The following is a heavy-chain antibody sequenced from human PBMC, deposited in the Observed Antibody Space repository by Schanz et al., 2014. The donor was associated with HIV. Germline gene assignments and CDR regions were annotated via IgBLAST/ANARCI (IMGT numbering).Heavy chain of an antibody. CDR3: AKSGQLVTKHYWFDS. D-gene: IGHD6-6*01. CDR1: GGSISSGHYY. J-gene: IGHJ5*01. V-gene: IGHV4-39*01. CDR2: AHHSGST. Sequence: QVQLQESGPGLVKPSQTLSLTCTVSGGSISSGHYYLNWIRQHPGRGLEWIGSAHHSGSTYYTPSLKSRVTISVDTSKNQFSRKLKSVTAADTAVYYCAKSGQLVTKHYWFDSWGQGTLVIVSS.